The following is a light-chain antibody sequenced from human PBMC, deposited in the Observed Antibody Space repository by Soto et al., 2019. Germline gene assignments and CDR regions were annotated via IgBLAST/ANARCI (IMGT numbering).Light chain of an antibody. Sequence: QSALTQPPSASGSPGQSVTISCTGTSSDVGSYDYVSWYQQHPGKAPKLMIYEVSKRTSGVPDRFSGSKSGNTASLTVSGLQAEDEADYYCISYAGSSNVFGTGTKLNVL. CDR1: SSDVGSYDY. CDR3: ISYAGSSNV. V-gene: IGLV2-8*01. CDR2: EVS. J-gene: IGLJ1*01.